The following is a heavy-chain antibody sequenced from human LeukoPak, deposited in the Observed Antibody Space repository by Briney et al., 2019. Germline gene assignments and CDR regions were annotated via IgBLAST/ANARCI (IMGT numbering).Heavy chain of an antibody. CDR3: ARLRDIVVVPAAPTFDY. CDR2: IYPDDSDT. J-gene: IGHJ4*02. D-gene: IGHD2-2*01. V-gene: IGHV5-51*01. Sequence: GESLKISCKGSGSRFTSYWIGWVRQMPGKGLEWMGIIYPDDSDTRYSPSFQGQVTISADKSISTAYLQWSSLKASDTAMYYCARLRDIVVVPAAPTFDYWGQGTLVTVSS. CDR1: GSRFTSYW.